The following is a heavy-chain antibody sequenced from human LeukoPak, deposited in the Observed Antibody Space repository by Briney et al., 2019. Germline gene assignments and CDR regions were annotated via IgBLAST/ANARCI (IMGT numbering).Heavy chain of an antibody. CDR3: GRTPHSCSSTSCYTQY. Sequence: PGGSLRLSCVASGFTFSSYGMHWVRQVPGKGLEWVAIVSYDGTNKYYAEPVKGRFTISRDNSKNTLYLQMNSLRTEDTAVYYCGRTPHSCSSTSCYTQYWGQGTLVTVSS. CDR2: VSYDGTNK. D-gene: IGHD2-2*02. CDR1: GFTFSSYG. J-gene: IGHJ4*02. V-gene: IGHV3-30*03.